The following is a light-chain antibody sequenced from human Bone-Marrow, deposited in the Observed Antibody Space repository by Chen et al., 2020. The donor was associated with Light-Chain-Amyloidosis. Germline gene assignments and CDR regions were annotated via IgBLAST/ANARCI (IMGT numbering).Light chain of an antibody. CDR2: AVS. V-gene: IGLV2-14*03. CDR1: SGDVGTYNN. Sequence: QSALTQPSSVSGSPGPSITISCTGTSGDVGTYNNVSWYQQHPGKAPKVMIYAVSKRPSGVSNRFSGSKSGNTASLTISGLQAEDEADYYCSSFTSSSSYVFGPGTKVTVL. J-gene: IGLJ1*01. CDR3: SSFTSSSSYV.